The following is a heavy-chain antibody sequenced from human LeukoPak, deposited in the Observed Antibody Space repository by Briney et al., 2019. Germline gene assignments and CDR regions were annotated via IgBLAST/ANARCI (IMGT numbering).Heavy chain of an antibody. J-gene: IGHJ3*02. D-gene: IGHD3-16*01. CDR3: ARGTRVWDDAFDI. CDR2: ISAYNGNT. Sequence: ASVKVSCKASGYTFTSYGISWVRQAPGQGLECMGWISAYNGNTNYAQKLQGRVTITTNTSTSTAYMELRSPRSDDTAVYYCARGTRVWDDAFDIWGQGTMVTVSS. CDR1: GYTFTSYG. V-gene: IGHV1-18*01.